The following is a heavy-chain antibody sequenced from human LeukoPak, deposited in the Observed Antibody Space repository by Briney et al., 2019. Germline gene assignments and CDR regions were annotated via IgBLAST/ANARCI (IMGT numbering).Heavy chain of an antibody. CDR1: SGSISRGSYY. D-gene: IGHD3-10*01. Sequence: NSSETLSLTCSLSSGSISRGSYYWSWIRQPAGKGLEWIGRIYSSGSTTYNPSLKSRVSTSLDTSKNQFSLKLNSVTAADTAVYYCARGAYLFDPWGQGTLVTVSS. J-gene: IGHJ5*02. CDR3: ARGAYLFDP. CDR2: IYSSGST. V-gene: IGHV4-61*02.